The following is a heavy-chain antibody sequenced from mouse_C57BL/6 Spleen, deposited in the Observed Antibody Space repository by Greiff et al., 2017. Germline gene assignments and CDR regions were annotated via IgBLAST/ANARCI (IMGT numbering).Heavy chain of an antibody. Sequence: VQLQQPGAELVKPGASVKVSCKASGYTFTSYWMHWVKQRPGQGLEWIGRIHPSDSDTNYNQKFKGKATLTVDKSSSTAYMQLSILTSEDSAVYYFATNFYGSSPWFAYWGQGTLVTVSA. V-gene: IGHV1-74*01. CDR3: ATNFYGSSPWFAY. D-gene: IGHD1-1*01. CDR1: GYTFTSYW. CDR2: IHPSDSDT. J-gene: IGHJ3*01.